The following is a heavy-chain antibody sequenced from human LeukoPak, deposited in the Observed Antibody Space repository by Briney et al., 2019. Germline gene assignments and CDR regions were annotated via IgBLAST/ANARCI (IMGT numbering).Heavy chain of an antibody. D-gene: IGHD3-10*01. J-gene: IGHJ6*03. V-gene: IGHV1-18*01. CDR1: GYTFTSYG. Sequence: ASVKVSCKASGYTFTSYGISWVRQAPGQGLEWMGWISAYNGNTNYAQKLQGRVTMTTDTSTSTAYMELRSLRSDDTAVYYCARLYYYGSGSYYKAVNYYYYMDVWGKGTTVTISS. CDR3: ARLYYYGSGSYYKAVNYYYYMDV. CDR2: ISAYNGNT.